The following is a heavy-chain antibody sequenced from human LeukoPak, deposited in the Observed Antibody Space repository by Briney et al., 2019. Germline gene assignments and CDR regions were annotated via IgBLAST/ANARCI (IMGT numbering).Heavy chain of an antibody. CDR2: INHSGGT. Sequence: SETLSLTCAVYGGSFSGYYWSWIRQPPGKGLEWIGEINHSGGTNYNPSLKSRVTISVDTSKNQFSLKLSSVTAADTAVFYCARGYYGDYGYFDLWGRGTLVTVSS. CDR3: ARGYYGDYGYFDL. CDR1: GGSFSGYY. V-gene: IGHV4-34*01. J-gene: IGHJ2*01. D-gene: IGHD4-17*01.